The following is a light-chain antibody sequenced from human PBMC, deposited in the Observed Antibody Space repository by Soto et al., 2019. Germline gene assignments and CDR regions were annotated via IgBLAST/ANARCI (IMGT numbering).Light chain of an antibody. CDR2: EVS. Sequence: QSALTQPPSASGSPGQSVTISCTGTSSDVGGYDFVSWYQHHPGKAPKLMIYEVSKRPSGVPDRFSGSKSGNTASLTVSGLQAEDEADYYCNSYVDGYNWVFGGGTKLTVL. CDR3: NSYVDGYNWV. J-gene: IGLJ3*02. V-gene: IGLV2-8*01. CDR1: SSDVGGYDF.